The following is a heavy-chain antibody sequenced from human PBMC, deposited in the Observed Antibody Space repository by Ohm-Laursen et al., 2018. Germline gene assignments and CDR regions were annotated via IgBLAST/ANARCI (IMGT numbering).Heavy chain of an antibody. D-gene: IGHD3-22*01. CDR1: GYTFTSYG. V-gene: IGHV1-18*01. Sequence: SVKVSCKTSGYTFTSYGISWVRQAPGQGLEWMGWISAYNGNTNYAQKLQGRVTMTTDTSTSTAYMELRSLRSDDTAVYYCARTGKYYDSSGYYYHYWGQGTLVTVSS. J-gene: IGHJ4*02. CDR2: ISAYNGNT. CDR3: ARTGKYYDSSGYYYHY.